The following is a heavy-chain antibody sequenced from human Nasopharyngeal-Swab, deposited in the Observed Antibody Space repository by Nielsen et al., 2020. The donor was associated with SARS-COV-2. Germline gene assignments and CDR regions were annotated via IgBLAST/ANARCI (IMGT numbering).Heavy chain of an antibody. Sequence: GESLKISCAASGFTFSIFSMNWVRQAPGKGLEWVSSISDSSSYIYYADSVKGRFTISRDNAKNTLYLQMNSLRAEDTAVYYCARDLNSVYGMDVWGQGTTVTVSS. CDR3: ARDLNSVYGMDV. D-gene: IGHD2/OR15-2a*01. CDR1: GFTFSIFS. V-gene: IGHV3-21*01. CDR2: ISDSSSYI. J-gene: IGHJ6*02.